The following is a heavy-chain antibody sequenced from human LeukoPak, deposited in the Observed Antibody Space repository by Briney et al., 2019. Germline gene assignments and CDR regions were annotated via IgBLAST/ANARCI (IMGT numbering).Heavy chain of an antibody. CDR1: GGSISSYY. CDR2: IYYSGST. V-gene: IGHV4-59*01. CDR3: ARAGYYDSSGYSYYYYYMDV. J-gene: IGHJ6*03. D-gene: IGHD3-22*01. Sequence: SETLSLTCTVSGGSISSYYWSWIRQPPGKGLEWIGYIYYSGSTNYNPSLKSRVTISVDTSKNQFSLKLSSVTAADTAVYYCARAGYYDSSGYSYYYYYMDVWGKGTTVTISS.